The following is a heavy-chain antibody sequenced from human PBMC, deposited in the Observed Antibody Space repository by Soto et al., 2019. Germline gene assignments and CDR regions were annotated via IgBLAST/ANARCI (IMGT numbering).Heavy chain of an antibody. V-gene: IGHV1-46*03. Sequence: ASVKVSCKASGYSFTSYYLHWVRQAPGQGLEWMGIINPSSGSTTYAQKFQGSVTVTRDTSTSTVYMELSSLRSEDTAVYYCAIHSGCTGGSCYSGAFDYWGQGTLVTVSS. CDR3: AIHSGCTGGSCYSGAFDY. D-gene: IGHD2-15*01. CDR1: GYSFTSYY. CDR2: INPSSGST. J-gene: IGHJ4*02.